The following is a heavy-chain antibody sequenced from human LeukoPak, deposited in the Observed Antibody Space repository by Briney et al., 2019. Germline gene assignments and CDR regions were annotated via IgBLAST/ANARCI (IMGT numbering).Heavy chain of an antibody. CDR2: ISYDGSDR. D-gene: IGHD4-17*01. V-gene: IGHV3-30*04. CDR1: GFTFSNYT. J-gene: IGHJ4*02. Sequence: GGSLRLSCAASGFTFSNYTMHWVRQAPGKGLEWVAVISYDGSDRYYAASVKGRLPISRDNSKNTVYLQMNSLRAEDTAVYYCARESTVTMGDYYFDYWGQGTPVTVSS. CDR3: ARESTVTMGDYYFDY.